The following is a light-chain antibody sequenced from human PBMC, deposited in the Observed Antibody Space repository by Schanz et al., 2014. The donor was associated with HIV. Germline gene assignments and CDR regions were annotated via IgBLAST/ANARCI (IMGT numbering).Light chain of an antibody. CDR2: GSS. CDR3: QSYDSSLSGSYV. Sequence: QSVLTQPPSVSGAPGQEVTISCTIGATYGVHWYQQLPGTAPKLLIFGSSNRPPGVPDRFSVSRSGSSVSLVITDLQAEDEADYYCQSYDSSLSGSYVFGTGTKLTVL. V-gene: IGLV1-40*01. J-gene: IGLJ1*01. CDR1: IGATYG.